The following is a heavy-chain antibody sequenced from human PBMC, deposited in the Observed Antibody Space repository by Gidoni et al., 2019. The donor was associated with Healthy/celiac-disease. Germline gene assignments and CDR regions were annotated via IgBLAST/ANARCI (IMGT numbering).Heavy chain of an antibody. Sequence: QVESQECGPGLVEPSQTLSTSCTVAGGSISSGGYYWSWIRQHPGKGLEWIGYIYYSGSTYYNPSLKSRVTISVDTSKNQFSLKLSSVTAEDTAVYYCARVWTATRGWFDPWGQGTLVTVSS. CDR3: ARVWTATRGWFDP. D-gene: IGHD2-21*02. CDR1: GGSISSGGYY. V-gene: IGHV4-31*03. J-gene: IGHJ5*02. CDR2: IYYSGST.